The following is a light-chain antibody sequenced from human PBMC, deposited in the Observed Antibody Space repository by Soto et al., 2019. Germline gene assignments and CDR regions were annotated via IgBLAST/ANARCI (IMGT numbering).Light chain of an antibody. V-gene: IGLV2-14*01. CDR3: SSYTSSTTPYV. Sequence: QSALTQSASVSGSPGQSIAISCTGTSNDVGGYNYVSWYQQHPVKAPQLIIYDVTNRPSGVSDRFSGSKSGNTASLTISGLQAEDEADYYCSSYTSSTTPYVFGTGTKVTVL. CDR1: SNDVGGYNY. CDR2: DVT. J-gene: IGLJ1*01.